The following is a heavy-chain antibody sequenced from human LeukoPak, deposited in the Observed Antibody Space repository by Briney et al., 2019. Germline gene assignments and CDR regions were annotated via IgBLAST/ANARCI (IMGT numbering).Heavy chain of an antibody. Sequence: ASVKVSCKSSGYTFTAYAMHWVRQAPGQRLEWMGWINPSTGDTKYAKMFQGRVTLTTGASINTAYMELSGLRPADTAVYFCVSAYDQWGQGTLVTVSS. CDR2: INPSTGDT. CDR1: GYTFTAYA. J-gene: IGHJ5*02. V-gene: IGHV1-2*02. CDR3: VSAYDQ.